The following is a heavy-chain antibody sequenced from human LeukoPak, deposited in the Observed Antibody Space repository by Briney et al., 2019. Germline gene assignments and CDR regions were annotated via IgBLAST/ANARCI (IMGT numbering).Heavy chain of an antibody. Sequence: GSVKVSCKASGYTFTSYGISWVRQAPGQGLEWMGWISAYNGNRNYAQELQGRVTMTTDTSTSTAYMELRSLTSDDTAVYYCARGGITIFGSTPDYWGQGTLVTASA. CDR3: ARGGITIFGSTPDY. D-gene: IGHD3-3*01. CDR1: GYTFTSYG. CDR2: ISAYNGNR. V-gene: IGHV1-18*01. J-gene: IGHJ4*02.